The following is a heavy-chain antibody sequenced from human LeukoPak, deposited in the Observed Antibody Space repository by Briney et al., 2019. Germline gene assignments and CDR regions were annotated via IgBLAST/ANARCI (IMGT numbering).Heavy chain of an antibody. Sequence: ASVKVSCKASGYTFTSYDINWVRQATGQGLEWMGWMNPNSGNTGYAQKFQGRVTTTRNTSISTAYMELSSLRSEDTAVYYCARFWSSSWYGRDAFDIWGQGTMVTVSS. CDR1: GYTFTSYD. CDR3: ARFWSSSWYGRDAFDI. V-gene: IGHV1-8*03. J-gene: IGHJ3*02. CDR2: MNPNSGNT. D-gene: IGHD6-13*01.